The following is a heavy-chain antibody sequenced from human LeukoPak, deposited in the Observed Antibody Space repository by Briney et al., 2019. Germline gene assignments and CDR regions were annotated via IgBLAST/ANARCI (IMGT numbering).Heavy chain of an antibody. CDR1: GGSISSSSYY. V-gene: IGHV4-39*07. CDR3: ARVPYYYDSSPVEYMDV. J-gene: IGHJ6*03. CDR2: IYYSGST. D-gene: IGHD3-22*01. Sequence: PSETLSLTCTVSGGSISSSSYYWGWIRQPPGKGLEWIGSIYYSGSTYYNPSRKSRDTISVDTSKNQFSLKLSSVTAADTAVYYCARVPYYYDSSPVEYMDVWGKGTTVTVSS.